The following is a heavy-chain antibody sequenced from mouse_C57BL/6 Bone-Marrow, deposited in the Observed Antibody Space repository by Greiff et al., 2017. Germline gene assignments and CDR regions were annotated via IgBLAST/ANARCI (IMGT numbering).Heavy chain of an antibody. J-gene: IGHJ4*01. CDR1: GFTFSDYY. V-gene: IGHV5-16*01. Sequence: EVQLVQSEAGLVQPGSSMKLSCTASGFTFSDYYMAWVRQVPEKGLEWVANINYVGSSTYYLDSLKSRFIISRDNAKNILYLQMSSLKSEDTATYYCARDGVYAMDYWGQGTAVTVSS. CDR3: ARDGVYAMDY. CDR2: INYVGSST.